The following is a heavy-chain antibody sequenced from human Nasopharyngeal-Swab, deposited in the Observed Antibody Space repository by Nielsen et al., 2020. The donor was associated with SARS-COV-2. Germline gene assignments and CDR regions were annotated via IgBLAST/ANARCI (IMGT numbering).Heavy chain of an antibody. J-gene: IGHJ3*02. D-gene: IGHD5-24*01. V-gene: IGHV1-2*04. CDR3: ARPMATIDAFDI. Sequence: ASVKVSCKASGYTFPGYYMHWVRQAPGQGLEWMGWINPNSGGTNYAQKFQGWVTMTRDTSISPAYMELSRLRSDDTAVYYCARPMATIDAFDIWGQGTMVTVSS. CDR1: GYTFPGYY. CDR2: INPNSGGT.